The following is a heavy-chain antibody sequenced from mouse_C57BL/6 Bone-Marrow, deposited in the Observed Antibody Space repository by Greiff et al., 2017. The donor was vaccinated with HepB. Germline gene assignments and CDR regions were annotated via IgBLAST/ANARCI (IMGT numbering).Heavy chain of an antibody. CDR3: TRKYYYGSSYDY. D-gene: IGHD1-1*01. CDR1: GYTFTDYE. V-gene: IGHV1-15*01. Sequence: QVQLQQSGAELVRPGASVTLSCKASGYTFTDYEMHWVKQTPVHGLEWIGAIDPETGGTAYNQKFKGKAILTADKSSSTAYMELRSLTSEDSAVYYRTRKYYYGSSYDYWGQGTLVTVSA. CDR2: IDPETGGT. J-gene: IGHJ3*01.